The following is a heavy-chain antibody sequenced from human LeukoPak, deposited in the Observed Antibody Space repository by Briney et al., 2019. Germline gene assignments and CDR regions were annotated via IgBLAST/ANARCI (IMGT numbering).Heavy chain of an antibody. D-gene: IGHD3-10*01. CDR1: GGSFSGYY. Sequence: PSETLSLTCAVYGGSFSGYYWSWIRQPPGKGLEWIGEINHSGSTNYNPSLKSRVTISVDTSKNQFPLKLSSVTAADTAVYYCARLLAYYGSGSFDYWGQGTLVTVSS. CDR3: ARLLAYYGSGSFDY. CDR2: INHSGST. V-gene: IGHV4-34*01. J-gene: IGHJ4*02.